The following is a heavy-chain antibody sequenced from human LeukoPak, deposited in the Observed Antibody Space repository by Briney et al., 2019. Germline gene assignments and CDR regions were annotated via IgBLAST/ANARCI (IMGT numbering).Heavy chain of an antibody. J-gene: IGHJ2*01. V-gene: IGHV4-59*01. CDR3: ARDPWYRYFDL. Sequence: SETLSPTCTVSGGSISSYYWSWIRQPPGKGLEWIGYIYYSGSTNYNPSLKSRVTISVDTSKNQFSLKLSSVTAADTAVYYCARDPWYRYFDLWGRGTLVTVSS. CDR1: GGSISSYY. CDR2: IYYSGST.